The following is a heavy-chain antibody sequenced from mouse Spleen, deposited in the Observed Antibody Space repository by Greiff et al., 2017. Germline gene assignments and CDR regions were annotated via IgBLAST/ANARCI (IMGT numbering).Heavy chain of an antibody. V-gene: IGHV1S81*02. CDR3: ARVGGLGNAMDY. Sequence: VQLQQPGAELVKPGASVKLSCKASGYTFTSYWMHWVKQRPGQGLEWIGEINPSNGRTNYNEKFKSKATLTVDKSSSTAYMQLSSLTSEDSAVYYCARVGGLGNAMDYWGQGTSVTVSS. CDR1: GYTFTSYW. J-gene: IGHJ4*01. D-gene: IGHD4-1*01. CDR2: INPSNGRT.